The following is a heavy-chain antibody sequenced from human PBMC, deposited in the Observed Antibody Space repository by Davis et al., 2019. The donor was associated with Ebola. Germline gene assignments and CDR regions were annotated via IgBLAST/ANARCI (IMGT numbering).Heavy chain of an antibody. CDR2: ISSDSDYI. D-gene: IGHD6-13*01. CDR3: AKFSRAGDSV. Sequence: GESLKISCAASGFTFSTYSMSWVRQAPGKGLEWVSSISSDSDYIYYADSAKGRFTISRDNAKNSLYLQVSSLRDDDTAVYYCAKFSRAGDSVWGQGTLVTVSS. V-gene: IGHV3-21*04. J-gene: IGHJ4*02. CDR1: GFTFSTYS.